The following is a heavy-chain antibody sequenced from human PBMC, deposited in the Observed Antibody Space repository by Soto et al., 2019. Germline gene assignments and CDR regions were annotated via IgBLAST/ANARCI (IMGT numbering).Heavy chain of an antibody. V-gene: IGHV3-23*01. D-gene: IGHD2-15*01. CDR2: ITGSGGST. CDR1: GFAVSTYA. J-gene: IGHJ4*02. Sequence: EVQLLESGGGLVQPGGSLRVSCAASGFAVSTYAMSWVRKTPGKGLEWVSTITGSGGSTYYADAVKGRFTISRDNSRNTLYLHMSSLRAEDTAVYSCASQRPCGGGSCFSLRSFDRWGQGTLVTVSS. CDR3: ASQRPCGGGSCFSLRSFDR.